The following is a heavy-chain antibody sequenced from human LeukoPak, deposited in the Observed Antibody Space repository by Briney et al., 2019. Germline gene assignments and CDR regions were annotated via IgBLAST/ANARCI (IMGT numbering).Heavy chain of an antibody. CDR2: ISGSGGST. Sequence: GGSLRLSCAASGFTFSSYAMSWVRQAPGKGLEWVSAISGSGGSTYYADSVKGRFTISRDNSKNTLYLQMNSLRAEDTAVYYCAKDLGSTVGAGNSDYWGQGTLVTVSS. J-gene: IGHJ4*02. V-gene: IGHV3-23*01. CDR1: GFTFSSYA. D-gene: IGHD1-26*01. CDR3: AKDLGSTVGAGNSDY.